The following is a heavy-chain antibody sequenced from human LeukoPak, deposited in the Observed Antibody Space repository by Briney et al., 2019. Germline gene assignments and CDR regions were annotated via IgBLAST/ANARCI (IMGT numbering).Heavy chain of an antibody. J-gene: IGHJ4*02. CDR3: ARLGFSNSGSYLAPSGY. D-gene: IGHD1-26*01. Sequence: SETLSLTCTVSGGSISSYYWSWIRQPPGKGLEWIGYIYYSGGTNYNPSLKSRVTISVDTSKNQFSLKLSSVTAADTAVYYCARLGFSNSGSYLAPSGYWGQGALVSVSS. CDR2: IYYSGGT. V-gene: IGHV4-59*08. CDR1: GGSISSYY.